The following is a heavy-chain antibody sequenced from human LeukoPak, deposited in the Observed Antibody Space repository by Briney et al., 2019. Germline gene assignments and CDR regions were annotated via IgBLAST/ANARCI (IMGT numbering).Heavy chain of an antibody. CDR1: GYTFTSNY. Sequence: ASVKVSCKAFGYTFTSNYMHWVRQAPGQGPEWMGVISPSGGSTTYAQKFQGRVTLTRDMSTSTDYLELSSLRSEDTAVYYCARGGPQRGRYCSSTSCYAVGNWFDPWGQGTLVTVSS. CDR3: ARGGPQRGRYCSSTSCYAVGNWFDP. V-gene: IGHV1-46*01. CDR2: ISPSGGST. D-gene: IGHD2-2*01. J-gene: IGHJ5*02.